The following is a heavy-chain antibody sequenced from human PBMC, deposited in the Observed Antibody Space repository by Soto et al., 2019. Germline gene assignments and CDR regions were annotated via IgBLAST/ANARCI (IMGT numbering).Heavy chain of an antibody. CDR1: GFTFSSYA. J-gene: IGHJ4*02. CDR3: ARESRKKFDY. CDR2: ISSSSSTI. Sequence: HPGGSLRLSCAASGFTFSSYAMSWVRQAPGKGLEWVSYISSSSSTIYYADSVKGRFTISRDNAKNSLYLQMNSLRDEDTAVYYCARESRKKFDYWGQGTLVTVSS. V-gene: IGHV3-48*02.